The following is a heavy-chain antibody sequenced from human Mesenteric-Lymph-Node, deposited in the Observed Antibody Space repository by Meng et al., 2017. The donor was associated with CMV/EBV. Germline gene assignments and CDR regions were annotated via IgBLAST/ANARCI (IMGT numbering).Heavy chain of an antibody. CDR2: IWYDGSNE. D-gene: IGHD1-26*01. J-gene: IGHJ6*02. CDR3: AKGRSYYHYYAMDV. V-gene: IGHV3-33*06. CDR1: GFTFRNYA. Sequence: GGSLRLSCAASGFTFRNYAMHWARQAPGKELEWVAVIWYDGSNEFSADSVKGRLTISRDNSKNTLYLQMNSLRVEDTAIYYCAKGRSYYHYYAMDVWGQGTTVTVSS.